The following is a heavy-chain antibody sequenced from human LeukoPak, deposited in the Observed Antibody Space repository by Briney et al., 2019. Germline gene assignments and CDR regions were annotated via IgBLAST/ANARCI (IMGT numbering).Heavy chain of an antibody. CDR1: GASISGSGYY. CDR3: AKSGGYGLIDY. D-gene: IGHD1-26*01. V-gene: IGHV4-39*01. Sequence: SETLSLTSAVSGASISGSGYYLGWVRQPPGKGLEWIGNIYYTGNTYYNASLQSRVTISIDTSKNQFSLRLNSVTAADTAMYYCAKSGGYGLIDYWGQGTLVTVSS. J-gene: IGHJ4*02. CDR2: IYYTGNT.